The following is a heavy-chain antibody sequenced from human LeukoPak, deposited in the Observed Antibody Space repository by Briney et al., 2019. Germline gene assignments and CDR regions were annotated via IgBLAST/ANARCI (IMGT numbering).Heavy chain of an antibody. D-gene: IGHD2-21*02. CDR3: ARNPPYCGGDCYNFDY. J-gene: IGHJ4*02. CDR1: GYTFTGYY. CDR2: INPNSGGI. V-gene: IGHV1-2*02. Sequence: GASVKVSCKASGYTFTGYYMHWVRQAPGQGLEWMGWINPNSGGINYAQKFQGRVTMTRDTSISTAYMELSRLRSDDTAVYYCARNPPYCGGDCYNFDYWGQGTLVTVSS.